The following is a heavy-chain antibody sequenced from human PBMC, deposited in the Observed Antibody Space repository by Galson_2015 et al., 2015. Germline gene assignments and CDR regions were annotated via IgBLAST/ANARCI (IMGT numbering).Heavy chain of an antibody. CDR3: AKDGVRVYYDSSGYYFPTTYYYYMDV. CDR1: GFTFSSYG. D-gene: IGHD3-22*01. Sequence: SLRLSCAASGFTFSSYGMHWVRQSPGKGLEWVAVISYDGSNKYYADSVKGRFTISRDNSKNTLYLQMNSLRAEDTAVYYCAKDGVRVYYDSSGYYFPTTYYYYMDVWGKGTTVTVSS. CDR2: ISYDGSNK. J-gene: IGHJ6*03. V-gene: IGHV3-30*18.